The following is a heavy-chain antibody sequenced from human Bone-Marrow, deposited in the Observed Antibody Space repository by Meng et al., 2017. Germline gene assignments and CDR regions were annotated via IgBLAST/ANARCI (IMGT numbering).Heavy chain of an antibody. Sequence: SVKVSCKASGGTFSSYATSWVRQAPGQGLEWMGGIIPIFGTANYAQKFQGRVTMTTDTSTGTAYMELRSLRSDDTAVYYCARDLLVSAGYGMDVWGQGTTVTVSS. D-gene: IGHD2-2*01. J-gene: IGHJ6*02. CDR3: ARDLLVSAGYGMDV. CDR2: IIPIFGTA. CDR1: GGTFSSYA. V-gene: IGHV1-69*05.